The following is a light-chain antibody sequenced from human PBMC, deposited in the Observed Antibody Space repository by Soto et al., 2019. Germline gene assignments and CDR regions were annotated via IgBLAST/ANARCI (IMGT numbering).Light chain of an antibody. V-gene: IGLV2-8*01. CDR3: SSYAGSNTLL. CDR1: SSDIGGYNY. J-gene: IGLJ2*01. Sequence: QSALTQPPSASGSPGQSVTISCTGTSSDIGGYNYVSWYQQRPGKAPKLMIYEVTKRPSGVPDRFSGSKSGSTASLTVSGLQAEDEADCFCSSYAGSNTLLFGGGTKLTVL. CDR2: EVT.